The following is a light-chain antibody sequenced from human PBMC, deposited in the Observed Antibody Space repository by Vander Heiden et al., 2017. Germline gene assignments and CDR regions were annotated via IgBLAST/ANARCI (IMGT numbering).Light chain of an antibody. CDR2: HNS. CDR1: KVGDKY. Sequence: SYELTQPPSVSVSPGQPASITCSGDKVGDKYACWYQQKPGQSPVLFIYHNSTPPSGIPLRFSGSTSVNTSTLTLSGTEAIDEDYYYRQAWDSIFVFGGGTKLTVL. V-gene: IGLV3-1*01. CDR3: QAWDSIFV. J-gene: IGLJ2*01.